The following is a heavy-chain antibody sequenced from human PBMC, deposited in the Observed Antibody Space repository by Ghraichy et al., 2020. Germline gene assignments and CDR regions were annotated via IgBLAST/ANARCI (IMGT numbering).Heavy chain of an antibody. Sequence: SETLSLTCTVSGGSISSGGYYWSWIRQHPGKGLEWIGYIYYSGSTYYNPSLKSRVTISVDTSKNQFSLKLSSVTAADTAVYYCARGSGGVVVGYNWFDPWGQGTLVTVSS. CDR3: ARGSGGVVVGYNWFDP. J-gene: IGHJ5*02. CDR2: IYYSGST. CDR1: GGSISSGGYY. D-gene: IGHD3-22*01. V-gene: IGHV4-31*03.